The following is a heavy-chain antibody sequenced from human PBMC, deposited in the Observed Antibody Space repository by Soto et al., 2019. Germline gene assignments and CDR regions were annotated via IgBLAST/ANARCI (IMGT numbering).Heavy chain of an antibody. J-gene: IGHJ4*02. Sequence: PSETLSRTCTVGRSSFRGHYGSWIRQPPGKGLEWIAYIYYSGSSNSNPSLKSRVTISVDTSKNQFSLKLSSVTAADTAVYYCARHSNEYRKSLDYWGQGTLVTVS. V-gene: IGHV4-59*08. D-gene: IGHD1-1*01. CDR1: RSSFRGHY. CDR3: ARHSNEYRKSLDY. CDR2: IYYSGSS.